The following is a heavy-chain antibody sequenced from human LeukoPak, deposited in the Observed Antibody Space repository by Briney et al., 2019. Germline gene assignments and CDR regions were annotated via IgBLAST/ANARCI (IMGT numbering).Heavy chain of an antibody. CDR2: IRNKAFGGTT. CDR1: GFTFGDYA. D-gene: IGHD5-12*01. CDR3: TRDLVATIGGLYYYYGMDV. Sequence: GGSLRLSCTTSGFTFGDYAMSWVRQAPGKGLEWVGFIRNKAFGGTTEYAASVKGRFTISRDDSKSIAYLQMNSLKTEDTAVYYCTRDLVATIGGLYYYYGMDVWGQGTTVTVSS. V-gene: IGHV3-49*04. J-gene: IGHJ6*02.